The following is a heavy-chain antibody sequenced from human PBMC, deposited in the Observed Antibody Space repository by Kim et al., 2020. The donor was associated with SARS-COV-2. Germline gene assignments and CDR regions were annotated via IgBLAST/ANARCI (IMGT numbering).Heavy chain of an antibody. D-gene: IGHD3-10*01. V-gene: IGHV3-74*01. CDR3: VRDRGGGHDY. Sequence: SITTYADSAKGRLTISRDNAKNTLSLQMNFLRVEDTAIYYCVRDRGGGHDYWGQGTLVTVSS. CDR2: SIT. J-gene: IGHJ4*02.